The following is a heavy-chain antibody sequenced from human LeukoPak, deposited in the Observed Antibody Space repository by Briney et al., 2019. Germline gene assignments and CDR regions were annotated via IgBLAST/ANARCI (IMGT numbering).Heavy chain of an antibody. J-gene: IGHJ4*02. D-gene: IGHD5-18*01. Sequence: GGSLRLSCAASGFTFSSYAMSWVRQAPGKGLEWVSAISGSGGSTYYADSVKGRFTISRDNSKNTLYLQMNSLRAEETAVYYCAKSRGYSYGYGDYWGQGTLVTVSS. CDR3: AKSRGYSYGYGDY. V-gene: IGHV3-23*01. CDR2: ISGSGGST. CDR1: GFTFSSYA.